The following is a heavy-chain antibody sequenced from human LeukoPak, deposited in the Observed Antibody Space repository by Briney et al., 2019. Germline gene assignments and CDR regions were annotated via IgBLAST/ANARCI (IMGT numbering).Heavy chain of an antibody. D-gene: IGHD6-13*01. V-gene: IGHV4-39*07. Sequence: SETLSLTCTVSGGSLISTTYYWGWIRQPPGEGLEWIGSIDYSGSSYYNPSLKSRVTISVDTSKTQFSLTLSSVTAADTAVYSCARASGSSWYERRLHAYYYYMDVWGKGTTVTVSS. CDR1: GGSLISTTYY. J-gene: IGHJ6*03. CDR2: IDYSGSS. CDR3: ARASGSSWYERRLHAYYYYMDV.